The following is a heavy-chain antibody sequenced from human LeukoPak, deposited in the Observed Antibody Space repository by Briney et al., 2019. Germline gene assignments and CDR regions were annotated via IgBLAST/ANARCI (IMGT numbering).Heavy chain of an antibody. V-gene: IGHV4-34*01. Sequence: SETLSLTCAVYGGSFSGYYWSWIRQPPGKGLEWIGEINHSGSTNYNPSLKSRVTISVDASKNQFSLKQSSVTAADTAVYYCARGRRIAAAGMYYYYYGMDVWGQGTTVTVSS. J-gene: IGHJ6*02. CDR3: ARGRRIAAAGMYYYYYGMDV. CDR2: INHSGST. CDR1: GGSFSGYY. D-gene: IGHD6-13*01.